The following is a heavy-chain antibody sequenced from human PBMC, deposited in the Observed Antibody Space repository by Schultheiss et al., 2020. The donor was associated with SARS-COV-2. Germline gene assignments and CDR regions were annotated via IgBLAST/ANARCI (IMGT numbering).Heavy chain of an antibody. D-gene: IGHD3-9*01. CDR1: GSTFNDFA. V-gene: IGHV3-23*01. CDR2: ISGSGSST. J-gene: IGHJ4*02. Sequence: GESLKISCADSGSTFNDFAMSWVRQAPGKGLEWVSSISGSGSSTFYADSVKGRFTVSRDNSKNTLYLQMNNLRAEDTAVYYCARSIRHPDYWGQGTLVTVSS. CDR3: ARSIRHPDY.